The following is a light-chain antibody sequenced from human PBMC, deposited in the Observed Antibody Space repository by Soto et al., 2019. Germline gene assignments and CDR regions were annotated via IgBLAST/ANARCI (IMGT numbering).Light chain of an antibody. CDR2: DAS. J-gene: IGKJ4*01. CDR3: QQRTNRPPLT. CDR1: QSVRSY. Sequence: EIVLTQSPATLSVSPGERVTLSCRASQSVRSYLAWYQQKPGQVPRLLIFDASTRATGVPARFSGSGSGTDFNLTISSLEPEDFAVYYCQQRTNRPPLTFGGGTKVEIK. V-gene: IGKV3-11*01.